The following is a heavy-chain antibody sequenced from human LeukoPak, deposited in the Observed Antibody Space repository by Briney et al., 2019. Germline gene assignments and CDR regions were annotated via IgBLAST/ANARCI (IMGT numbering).Heavy chain of an antibody. J-gene: IGHJ4*02. CDR3: AREVGAHVLRFLQWLPYFDY. CDR1: GYSISSGYY. D-gene: IGHD3-3*01. CDR2: IYHSGST. V-gene: IGHV4-38-2*02. Sequence: SETLSLTCAVSGYSISSGYYWGWIRQPPGKGLEWIGSIYHSGSTYYNPSLKSRVTIPVDTSKNQFSLKLSSVTAADTAVYYCAREVGAHVLRFLQWLPYFDYWGQGTLVTVS.